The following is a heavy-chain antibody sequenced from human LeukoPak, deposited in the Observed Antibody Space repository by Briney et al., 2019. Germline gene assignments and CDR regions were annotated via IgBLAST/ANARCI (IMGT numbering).Heavy chain of an antibody. D-gene: IGHD6-6*01. Sequence: PGGSLRLSCAASGVTVISNYMTWVRPAPGKGLEWGSVIYSGGSTYYAASVKGRFAFSRDNSMTTLYLQWNRLRAEDTAVYYCARVLGVPAATPTSQRRKASPGSSIAARPPTYYYYYYYMDVWGKGTTVTVSS. CDR2: IYSGGST. V-gene: IGHV3-53*01. J-gene: IGHJ6*03. CDR3: ARVLGVPAATPTSQRRKASPGSSIAARPPTYYYYYYYMDV. CDR1: GVTVISNY.